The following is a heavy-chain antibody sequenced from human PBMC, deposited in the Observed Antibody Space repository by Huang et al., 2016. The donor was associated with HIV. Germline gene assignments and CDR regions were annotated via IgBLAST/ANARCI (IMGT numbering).Heavy chain of an antibody. CDR3: ARGDYYDSSGYHPGYFDY. Sequence: VQLIESGGGVVQPGKSLRLSCATSGSILSNYGMHWVRQDPGKGLKWVAFIRNDGMKKNYADSVRGRFTVGRDNGNNTLFLQMRSLGVDDTAVYYCARGDYYDSSGYHPGYFDYWGQGILVTVSS. J-gene: IGHJ4*02. D-gene: IGHD3-22*01. CDR1: GSILSNYG. CDR2: IRNDGMKK. V-gene: IGHV3-33*04.